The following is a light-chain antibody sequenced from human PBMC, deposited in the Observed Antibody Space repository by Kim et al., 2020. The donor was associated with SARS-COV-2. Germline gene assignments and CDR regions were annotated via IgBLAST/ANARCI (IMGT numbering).Light chain of an antibody. V-gene: IGLV1-44*01. CDR3: ASWDASLKGV. Sequence: PGKRVTIYCSESSSKVGSNTVNWYQQLPGTAPTLLIYSNDQRPSGVPDRFSGSKSGTSASLAISGLQSEDEADYYCASWDASLKGVFGGGTKLTVL. J-gene: IGLJ3*02. CDR1: SSKVGSNT. CDR2: SND.